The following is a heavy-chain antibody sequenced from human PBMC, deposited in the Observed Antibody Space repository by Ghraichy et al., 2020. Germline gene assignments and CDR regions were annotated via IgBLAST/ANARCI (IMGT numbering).Heavy chain of an antibody. CDR2: ISSSSSYI. V-gene: IGHV3-21*01. Sequence: GGSLRLSCAASGFTFSSYSMNWVRQAPGKGLEWVSSISSSSSYIYYADSVKGRFTISRDNAKNSLYLQMNSLRAEDTAVYYCARGRQMATVNVDYGGQGTLAAVSS. J-gene: IGHJ4*02. CDR1: GFTFSSYS. CDR3: ARGRQMATVNVDY. D-gene: IGHD5-24*01.